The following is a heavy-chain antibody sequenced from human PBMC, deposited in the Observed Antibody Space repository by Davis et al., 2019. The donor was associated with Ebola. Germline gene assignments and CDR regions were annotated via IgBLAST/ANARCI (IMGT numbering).Heavy chain of an antibody. CDR2: IYPGDSDT. CDR1: GYSFTSYW. Sequence: PGGSLRLSCEGSGYSFTSYWIGWVRQMPGKGLEWMGIIYPGDSDTRYSPSFQGQVTISADKSISTAYLQWSSLKASDTAMYYCARHFVGPYSGIDYWGQGTLVTVSS. J-gene: IGHJ4*02. D-gene: IGHD2-15*01. V-gene: IGHV5-51*01. CDR3: ARHFVGPYSGIDY.